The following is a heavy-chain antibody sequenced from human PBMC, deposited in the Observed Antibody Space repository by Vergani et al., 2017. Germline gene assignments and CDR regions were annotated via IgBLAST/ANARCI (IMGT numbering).Heavy chain of an antibody. Sequence: QVQLVESGGGFVKPGGSLRLSCGASGFTLSDYYINWIRQAPGKGLEWVAVILYDGSNKYYADSVKGRFTISRDNSKNTLYLQMNSLRAEDTAVYYCARPYSSSWYDYWGQGTLVTVSS. J-gene: IGHJ4*02. V-gene: IGHV3-33*08. CDR2: ILYDGSNK. D-gene: IGHD6-13*01. CDR3: ARPYSSSWYDY. CDR1: GFTLSDYY.